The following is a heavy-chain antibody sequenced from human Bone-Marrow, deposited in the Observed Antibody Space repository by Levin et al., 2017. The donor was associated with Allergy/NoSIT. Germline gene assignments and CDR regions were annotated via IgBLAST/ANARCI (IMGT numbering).Heavy chain of an antibody. J-gene: IGHJ3*02. CDR3: ARDRVGATGVAFDI. D-gene: IGHD1-26*01. Sequence: ASVKVSCKASGYTFTSYYIHWVRQAPGQGLEWMGIINPTGGSTTYAQNVQGRVSMTRDTSTSTVYMDLSSLRSEDTAVYYCARDRVGATGVAFDIWGQGTMVTVSS. CDR2: INPTGGST. V-gene: IGHV1-46*01. CDR1: GYTFTSYY.